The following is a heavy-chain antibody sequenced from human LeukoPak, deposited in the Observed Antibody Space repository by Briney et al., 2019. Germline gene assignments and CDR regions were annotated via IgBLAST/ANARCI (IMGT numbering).Heavy chain of an antibody. CDR3: ARTLTTATWDF. V-gene: IGHV1-2*02. CDR1: GYTFTDYY. D-gene: IGHD4-17*01. J-gene: IGHJ4*02. Sequence: ASVKVSCKASGYTFTDYYFNWVRQAPGQGLEWMGWINPNSGGIHYAQSFQDRVTMTRDTSINTAYMEVSRLRSDDTAVYYCARTLTTATWDFWGQGTLVTVSS. CDR2: INPNSGGI.